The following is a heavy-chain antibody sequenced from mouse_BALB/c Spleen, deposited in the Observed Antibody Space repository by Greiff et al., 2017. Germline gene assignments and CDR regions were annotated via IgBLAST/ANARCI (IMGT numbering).Heavy chain of an antibody. CDR2: ISSGGSYT. Sequence: EVMLVESGGGLVKPGGSLKLSCAASGFTFSSYAMSWVRQTPEKRLEWVATISSGGSYTYYPDSVKGRFTISRDNAKNTLYLQMSSLRSEDTAMYYCARRYDEGNYAMDYWGQGTSVTVSS. J-gene: IGHJ4*01. V-gene: IGHV5-9-1*01. CDR3: ARRYDEGNYAMDY. CDR1: GFTFSSYA. D-gene: IGHD2-14*01.